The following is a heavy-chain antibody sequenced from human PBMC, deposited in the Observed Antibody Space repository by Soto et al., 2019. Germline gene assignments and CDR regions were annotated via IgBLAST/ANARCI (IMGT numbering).Heavy chain of an antibody. V-gene: IGHV4-61*08. Sequence: SETLSLTCTVSGGSISSGGYYWSWIRQHPGKGLEWIGYIYYSGTTTYNPSLKSRVSISVDTSKNEVSLKLTSVTAADTAVYYCARLGGYYQALDSWGQGTVVTVS. J-gene: IGHJ4*02. CDR1: GGSISSGGYY. CDR2: IYYSGTT. CDR3: ARLGGYYQALDS. D-gene: IGHD3-22*01.